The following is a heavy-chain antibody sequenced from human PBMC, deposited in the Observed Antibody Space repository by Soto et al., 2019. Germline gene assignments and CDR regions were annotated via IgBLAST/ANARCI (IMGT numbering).Heavy chain of an antibody. CDR1: GFTFSSYW. D-gene: IGHD3-16*01. CDR2: IKQDGSEK. Sequence: PGGSLRLSCAASGFTFSSYWMSWVRQAPGKGLEWVANIKQDGSEKYYVDSVKGRFTISRDNAKNSLYLQMNSLRAEDTAVYYCARGVYDYIWGSLYYYYYYYMDVWGKGTTVTVSS. V-gene: IGHV3-7*01. CDR3: ARGVYDYIWGSLYYYYYYYMDV. J-gene: IGHJ6*03.